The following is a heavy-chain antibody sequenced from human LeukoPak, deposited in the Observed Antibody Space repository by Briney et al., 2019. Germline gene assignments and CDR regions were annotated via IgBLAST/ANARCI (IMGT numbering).Heavy chain of an antibody. J-gene: IGHJ3*02. CDR2: IKTRGGN. V-gene: IGHV4-4*07. D-gene: IGHD2-15*01. CDR1: ADSISNYW. CDR3: ARFPSFYDLSGAANAFDI. Sequence: SETLSLTCIVSADSISNYWWNWIRLPAGKGLEWIGRIKTRGGNNYNPSLRSRVTMSLDTSKNQFSLQLTSVTAADTAVYYCARFPSFYDLSGAANAFDIWSQGTMVIVSS.